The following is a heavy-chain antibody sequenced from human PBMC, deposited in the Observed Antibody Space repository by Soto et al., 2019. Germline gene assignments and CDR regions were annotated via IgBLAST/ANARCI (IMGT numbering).Heavy chain of an antibody. CDR2: IYYSGST. J-gene: IGHJ5*02. CDR3: ARLVVRGVIAHNWFDP. V-gene: IGHV4-39*01. Sequence: SETLSLTCPVSGGSISSSSYYLFCIRQPPWKGLEWIGSIYYSGSTYYNPTLKSRVTISVDTSKNQFSLKLSSVTAADTAVYYCARLVVRGVIAHNWFDPWGQGTLVTVSS. CDR1: GGSISSSSYY. D-gene: IGHD3-10*01.